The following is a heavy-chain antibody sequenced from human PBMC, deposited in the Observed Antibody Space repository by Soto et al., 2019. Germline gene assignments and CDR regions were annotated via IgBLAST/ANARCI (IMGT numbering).Heavy chain of an antibody. Sequence: SETLSLTCTVSGGSISSGGYFWSWIRQHPGKGLEWIGYIYYSGSTYYNPSLKSRVTISVDTSKNQFSLKLSSVTAADTAVYYCARALRGGYSSSWYLWSDPWGQGTLVTVSS. CDR1: GGSISSGGYF. D-gene: IGHD6-13*01. CDR2: IYYSGST. CDR3: ARALRGGYSSSWYLWSDP. J-gene: IGHJ5*02. V-gene: IGHV4-31*03.